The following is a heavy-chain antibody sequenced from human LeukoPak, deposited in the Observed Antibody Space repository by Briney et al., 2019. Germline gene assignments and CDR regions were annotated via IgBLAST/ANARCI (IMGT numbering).Heavy chain of an antibody. CDR3: ARGGAVVRGVIIKIFDY. V-gene: IGHV4-34*01. Sequence: SETLSLTCAVYGGSFSGYYWSWIRQPPGKGLEWIGEINHSGSTNYNPSLKSRVTISVDTSKNQFSLKLSSVTAADTAVYYCARGGAVVRGVIIKIFDYWGQGTLVTVSS. CDR2: INHSGST. J-gene: IGHJ4*02. CDR1: GGSFSGYY. D-gene: IGHD3-10*01.